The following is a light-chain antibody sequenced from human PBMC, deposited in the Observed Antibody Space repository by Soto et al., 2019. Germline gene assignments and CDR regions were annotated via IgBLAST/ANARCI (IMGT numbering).Light chain of an antibody. CDR3: CSYAGSLHVV. V-gene: IGLV2-23*01. CDR2: EGS. Sequence: QSALTQPPSASGSPGQSVTISCTGTSSDIGGYNSVSWYQQHPGKAPRLMIYEGSKRPSGVSNRFSGSKSGNTASLTISGLQAEDEADYYCCSYAGSLHVVFGGGTKLTVL. J-gene: IGLJ2*01. CDR1: SSDIGGYNS.